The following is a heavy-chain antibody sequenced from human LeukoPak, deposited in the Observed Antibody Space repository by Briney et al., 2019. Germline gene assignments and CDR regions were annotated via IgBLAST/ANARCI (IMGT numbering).Heavy chain of an antibody. D-gene: IGHD6-19*01. CDR3: ARFSSGWYLTYYFDY. CDR1: GGSISSYY. V-gene: IGHV4-4*07. CDR2: IYTSGST. J-gene: IGHJ4*02. Sequence: SETLSLTCTVSGGSISSYYWSWIRQPAGKGLEWIGRIYTSGSTNYNPSLKSRVPMSVDTSKNQFSLKLSSVTAADTAVYYCARFSSGWYLTYYFDYWGQGTLVTVSS.